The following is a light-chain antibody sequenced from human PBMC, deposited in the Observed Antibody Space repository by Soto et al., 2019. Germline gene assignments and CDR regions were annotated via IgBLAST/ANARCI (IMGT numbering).Light chain of an antibody. J-gene: IGKJ4*01. V-gene: IGKV3-20*01. Sequence: EIVLKESPVTLSLSKGERASLSCRASQSVSSSYLAWYQQKPGQAPRLLIYGASSRATGIPDRFSGSGSGTDFTLTISRLEPEDFAVYYCQQYGSSPLTFCGGTKVDVK. CDR2: GAS. CDR3: QQYGSSPLT. CDR1: QSVSSSY.